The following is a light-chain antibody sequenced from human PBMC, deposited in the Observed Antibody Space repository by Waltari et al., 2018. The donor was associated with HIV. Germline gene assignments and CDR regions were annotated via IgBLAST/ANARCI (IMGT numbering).Light chain of an antibody. Sequence: EIVMTQSPATLSVSPGERATLSCRASQSVGTNLAWYQQKPGQSPRLLIYGASTGANDIPARFSGSGSGTEFTLTISSLQSEDFAVYYCQQYDKWPLTFGGGTKAEIK. CDR2: GAS. J-gene: IGKJ4*01. CDR1: QSVGTN. CDR3: QQYDKWPLT. V-gene: IGKV3-15*01.